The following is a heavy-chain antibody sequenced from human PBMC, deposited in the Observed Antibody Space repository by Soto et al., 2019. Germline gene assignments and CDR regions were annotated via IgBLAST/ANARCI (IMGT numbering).Heavy chain of an antibody. J-gene: IGHJ4*02. CDR3: AKGGEYQLLRIYIDY. V-gene: IGHV3-30*18. CDR2: ISYDGSSK. D-gene: IGHD2-2*01. CDR1: GFIFSSYG. Sequence: QVQLVESGGGVVQPGRSLRLSCAASGFIFSSYGMHWVRQAPGKGLEWVAVISYDGSSKYYADSVKGRFTISRDNSENTLHMQMNSLRDEDTAMYYCAKGGEYQLLRIYIDYWGQGTPVTVSS.